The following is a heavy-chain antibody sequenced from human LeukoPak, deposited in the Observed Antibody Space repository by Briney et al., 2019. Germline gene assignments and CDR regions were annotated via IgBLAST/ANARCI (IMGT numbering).Heavy chain of an antibody. CDR2: INGDGSST. J-gene: IGHJ4*02. V-gene: IGHV3-74*01. D-gene: IGHD3-22*01. CDR3: ARDLELTYYDSSGYDY. CDR1: EFTFSAYW. Sequence: PGGSLRLSCAASEFTFSAYWMHWVRQVPGKGLVWVSRINGDGSSTSYADSMKGRFTISRDNAKNTLYLQMNSLRAEDTAVYYCARDLELTYYDSSGYDYWGQGTPVTVSS.